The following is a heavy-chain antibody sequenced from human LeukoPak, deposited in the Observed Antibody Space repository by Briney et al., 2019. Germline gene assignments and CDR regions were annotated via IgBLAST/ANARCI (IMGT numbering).Heavy chain of an antibody. CDR1: GFTFSSYT. J-gene: IGHJ4*02. CDR3: ARRGYYDSSGYDY. Sequence: GGSLRLSCAASGFTFSSYTMNWVRQAPGKGLEWGSSISSSSSYIYYADSVKGRFTISRDNAKNSLYLQINSLRAEDTAIYYCARRGYYDSSGYDYWGQGTLVTVSS. V-gene: IGHV3-21*01. D-gene: IGHD3-22*01. CDR2: ISSSSSYI.